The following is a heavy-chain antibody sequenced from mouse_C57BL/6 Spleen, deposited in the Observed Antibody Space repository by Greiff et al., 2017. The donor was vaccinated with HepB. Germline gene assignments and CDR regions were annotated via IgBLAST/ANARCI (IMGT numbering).Heavy chain of an antibody. CDR1: GYAFSSSW. CDR2: IYPGDGDT. V-gene: IGHV1-82*01. Sequence: VQLQQSGPELVKPGASVKISCKASGYAFSSSWMNWVKQRPGKGLEWIGRIYPGDGDTNYNGKFKGKATLTADKSSSTAYMQLSSLTSEDSAVYFCARGDSNYGFDYWGQGTTVTVSS. CDR3: ARGDSNYGFDY. J-gene: IGHJ2*01. D-gene: IGHD2-5*01.